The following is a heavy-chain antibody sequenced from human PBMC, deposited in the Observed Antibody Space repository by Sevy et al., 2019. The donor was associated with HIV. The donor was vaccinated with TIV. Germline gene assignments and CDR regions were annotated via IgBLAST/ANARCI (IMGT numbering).Heavy chain of an antibody. V-gene: IGHV1-8*01. CDR3: ARGGRIYSSTKTPVDP. J-gene: IGHJ5*02. D-gene: IGHD6-13*01. CDR2: MNPNSGNT. CDR1: GYTFTSYD. Sequence: ASVKVSCKASGYTFTSYDINWVRQATGQGLEWMGWMNPNSGNTGYAQKFQGRVTMTRNTTISTAYMELSSLRSEDTAVYYWARGGRIYSSTKTPVDPWGQGTLVTVSS.